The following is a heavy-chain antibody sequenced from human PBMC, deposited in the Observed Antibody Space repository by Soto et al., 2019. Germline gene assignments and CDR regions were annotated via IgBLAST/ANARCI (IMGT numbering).Heavy chain of an antibody. CDR2: ISAYNGNT. CDR1: GYTFTSYG. V-gene: IGHV1-18*01. CDR3: ARSHRIAVAGGGFDP. Sequence: QVQLVQSGAEVKKPGASVKVSCKASGYTFTSYGISWVRQAPGQGLEWMGWISAYNGNTNYAQKLQGRVTMTTDTSTITAYMELRSLRSDDTAVYYCARSHRIAVAGGGFDPWGQGTLVTVSS. J-gene: IGHJ5*02. D-gene: IGHD6-19*01.